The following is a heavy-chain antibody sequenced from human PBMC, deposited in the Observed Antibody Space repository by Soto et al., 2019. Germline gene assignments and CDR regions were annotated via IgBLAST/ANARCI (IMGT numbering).Heavy chain of an antibody. CDR1: GFTVSSNY. D-gene: IGHD1-26*01. CDR3: ASDTWDAFSY. V-gene: IGHV3-53*04. J-gene: IGHJ4*02. CDR2: IYSGGST. Sequence: GGSLRLSCAASGFTVSSNYMSWVRQAPGKGLEWVSVIYSGGSTYYADSAKGRFTITRHNSKNTLYVQMNSLRADDRAVYYCASDTWDAFSYWGQGTLVTVSS.